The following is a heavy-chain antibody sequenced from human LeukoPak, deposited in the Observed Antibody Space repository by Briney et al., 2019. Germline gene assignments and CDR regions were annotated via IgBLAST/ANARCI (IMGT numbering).Heavy chain of an antibody. D-gene: IGHD2-15*01. V-gene: IGHV1-18*01. CDR1: GYTFTSYG. CDR2: ISAYNGNT. CDR3: ARDRRTGRAASGYMDV. J-gene: IGHJ6*03. Sequence: ASVKVSCKASGYTFTSYGISWVRQAPGQGLEWMGWISAYNGNTNYAQKLQGRVTMTTDTSTSTAYMELRSLRSDDTAVYYCARDRRTGRAASGYMDVWGKGTTVTVSS.